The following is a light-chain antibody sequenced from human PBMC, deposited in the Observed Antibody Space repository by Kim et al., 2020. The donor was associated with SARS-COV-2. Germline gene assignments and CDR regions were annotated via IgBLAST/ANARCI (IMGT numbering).Light chain of an antibody. CDR2: GKN. Sequence: SSELTQDPAVSVALGQTVRITCQGDSLRSYYASWYQQKPGQAPVLVIYGKNNRPSGIPDRFSGSSSGNTASLTITGAQADDEADYYCHSRDSSGNHLVFG. J-gene: IGLJ2*01. CDR1: SLRSYY. CDR3: HSRDSSGNHLV. V-gene: IGLV3-19*01.